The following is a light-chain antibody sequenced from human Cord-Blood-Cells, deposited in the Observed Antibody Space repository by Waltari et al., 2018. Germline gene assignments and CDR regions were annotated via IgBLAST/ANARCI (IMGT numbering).Light chain of an antibody. Sequence: AIRMTQSQSSLSAYTGDRVTITCRASQGISSYLAWYQQKPGKAPKLLIYAASTLQSGVPSRFSGSVSGTDFTLTISCLQSEDFATYYCQQYYSYPWTFCQGTKVEIK. CDR1: QGISSY. V-gene: IGKV1-8*01. J-gene: IGKJ1*01. CDR2: AAS. CDR3: QQYYSYPWT.